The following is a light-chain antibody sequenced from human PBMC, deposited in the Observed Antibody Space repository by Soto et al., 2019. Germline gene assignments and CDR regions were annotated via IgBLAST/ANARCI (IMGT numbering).Light chain of an antibody. Sequence: QSALTQPPSASGSLGQSVTISCTGTSSDVGGYNYVSWHQQHPGKAPKVMIYEVTKRPPGVPDRISGSKSGNTASLTVSGLQAEDEAYYYCSSFAGGGNPVLLGGGTKLTVL. CDR3: SSFAGGGNPVL. J-gene: IGLJ2*01. V-gene: IGLV2-8*01. CDR1: SSDVGGYNY. CDR2: EVT.